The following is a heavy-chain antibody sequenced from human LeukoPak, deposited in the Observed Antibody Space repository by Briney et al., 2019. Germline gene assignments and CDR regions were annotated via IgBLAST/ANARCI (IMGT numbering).Heavy chain of an antibody. CDR1: GYTVANYG. CDR2: ISAYNGNT. J-gene: IGHJ4*02. CDR3: ARAGADMWELHNFYY. Sequence: ASVKVSCKASGYTVANYGISWVRQAPGQGLEWMGWISAYNGNTNYAQKLQGRVTMTTDTSTSTAYMELRSLRSDDTAVYYCARAGADMWELHNFYYWGQGTLVTVSS. D-gene: IGHD1-26*01. V-gene: IGHV1-18*01.